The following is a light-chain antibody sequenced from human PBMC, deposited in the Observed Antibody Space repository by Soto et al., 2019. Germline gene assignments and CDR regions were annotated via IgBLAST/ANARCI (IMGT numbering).Light chain of an antibody. CDR1: QNINTY. CDR3: QQRSSWPRV. Sequence: EIVLTQSPATLSLSLGERATLSCRASQNINTYLVWYQQKPGQAPRLVIYDASKRAAGIPDRFSGSGSGTDFTLTISSLAPEDFALYYCQQRSSWPRVFGGGTKVDIK. V-gene: IGKV3-11*01. CDR2: DAS. J-gene: IGKJ4*01.